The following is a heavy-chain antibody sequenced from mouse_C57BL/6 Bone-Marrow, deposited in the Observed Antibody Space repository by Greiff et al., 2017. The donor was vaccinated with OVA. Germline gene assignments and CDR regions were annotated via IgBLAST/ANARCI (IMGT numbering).Heavy chain of an antibody. Sequence: VQLQQSGAELVKPGASVKLSCKASGYTFTEYTIHWVKQRSGQGLEWIGWFYPGRGSIKYNEKFKDTATLTADKSSSTVYMERSRLTSEYSAVYFSAIHEDPGWLLAWFAYWGQGTLVTVSA. CDR3: AIHEDPGWLLAWFAY. CDR1: GYTFTEYT. CDR2: FYPGRGSI. D-gene: IGHD2-3*01. J-gene: IGHJ3*01. V-gene: IGHV1-62-2*01.